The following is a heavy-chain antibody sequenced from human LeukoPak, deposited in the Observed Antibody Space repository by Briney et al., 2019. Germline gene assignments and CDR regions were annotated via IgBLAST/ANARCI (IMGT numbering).Heavy chain of an antibody. D-gene: IGHD3-22*01. CDR1: GGSISSSSYY. CDR2: IYYSGST. J-gene: IGHJ3*02. Sequence: PSETLSLTCTVSGGSISSSSYYWSWIRQPPGKGLEWIGYIYYSGSTYYNPSLKSRVTISVDTSKNQFSLKLSSVTAADTAIYYCARSTYYYDSSGYHAFDIWGQGTMVTVSS. CDR3: ARSTYYYDSSGYHAFDI. V-gene: IGHV4-30-4*01.